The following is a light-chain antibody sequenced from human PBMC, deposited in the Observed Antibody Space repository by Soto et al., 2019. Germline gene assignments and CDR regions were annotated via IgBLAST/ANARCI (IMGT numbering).Light chain of an antibody. Sequence: QSLLPQPPSVPGAPGQRVTISCTGSSSNIGAGSDVHWYQQVAGTAPRVLIYGNSVRPSGVPDRFSGSKSGTSASLAITGLQAEDEADYYCQSYDSSLSGWVFGGGTKLAVL. CDR1: SSNIGAGSD. CDR2: GNS. CDR3: QSYDSSLSGWV. V-gene: IGLV1-40*01. J-gene: IGLJ3*02.